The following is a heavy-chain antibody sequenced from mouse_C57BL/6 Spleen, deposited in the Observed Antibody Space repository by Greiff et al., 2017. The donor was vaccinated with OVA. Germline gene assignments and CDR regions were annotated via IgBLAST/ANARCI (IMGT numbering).Heavy chain of an antibody. Sequence: EVQRVESGGGLVKPGGSLKLSCAASGFTFSSYAMSWVRQTPEKRLEWVATISDGGSYTYYPDNVKGRFTISRDNAKNNLYLQMSHLKSEDTAMXYCASSYYYGSSYDFDYWGQGTTLTVAS. CDR2: ISDGGSYT. V-gene: IGHV5-4*01. D-gene: IGHD1-1*01. J-gene: IGHJ2*01. CDR1: GFTFSSYA. CDR3: ASSYYYGSSYDFDY.